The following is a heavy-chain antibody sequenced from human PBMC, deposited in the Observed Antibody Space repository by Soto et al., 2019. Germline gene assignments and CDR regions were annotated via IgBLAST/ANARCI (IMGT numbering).Heavy chain of an antibody. CDR2: SXGSGGSR. V-gene: IGHV3-23*01. CDR3: AKDSPGSEP. Sequence: GXSPRLSCAASGFTFRSYAMSWVRQAPGKGVEXVSASXGSGGSRYYAXXVKGRFTXXRDNYKKTMYLQMKSLRAEDTAVYYCAKDSPGSEPWGQGNLVTVSS. CDR1: GFTFRSYA. J-gene: IGHJ5*02.